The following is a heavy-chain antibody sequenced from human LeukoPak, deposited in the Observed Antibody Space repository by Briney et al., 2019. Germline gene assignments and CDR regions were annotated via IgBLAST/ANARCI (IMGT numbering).Heavy chain of an antibody. CDR2: ISYDGSNK. V-gene: IGHV3-30*18. Sequence: PGGSLRLSCAASGFTFSSYGMHWVRQAPGKGLEWVAVISYDGSNKYYADSVKGRSTISRDNSKNTLYLQMNSLRAEDTAVYYCAKDLSWYEAYYFDYWGQGTLVTVSS. CDR1: GFTFSSYG. J-gene: IGHJ4*02. D-gene: IGHD6-13*01. CDR3: AKDLSWYEAYYFDY.